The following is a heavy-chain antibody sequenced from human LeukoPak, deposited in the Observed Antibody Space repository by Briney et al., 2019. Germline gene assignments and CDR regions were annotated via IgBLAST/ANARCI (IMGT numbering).Heavy chain of an antibody. V-gene: IGHV3-23*01. CDR2: ISGSGGST. CDR1: GFPFNSYI. D-gene: IGHD4-17*01. CDR3: AKPVYGDYAH. Sequence: GSLRLSCLASGFPFNSYIMTWVRQAPGKGLEWVSAISGSGGSTYYADSVKGRFTISRDNSKNTLYLQMNSLRAEDTAVYYCAKPVYGDYAHWGQGTLVTVSS. J-gene: IGHJ4*02.